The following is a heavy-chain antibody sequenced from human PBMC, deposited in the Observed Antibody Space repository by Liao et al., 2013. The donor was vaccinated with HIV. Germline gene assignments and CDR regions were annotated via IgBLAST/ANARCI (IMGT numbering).Heavy chain of an antibody. CDR3: GRLGQPSGDVYTGGYYYMDV. D-gene: IGHD3-10*01. V-gene: IGHV4-34*10. CDR1: GGSFSGYY. J-gene: IGHJ6*03. CDR2: INHSGST. Sequence: QAQLQESGPGLVRPSETLSLTCAVYGGSFSGYYWSWIRQPPGKGLQWIGEINHSGSTNYNPSLKSRVTISIDPSSNEFSLDLTSVTAADTAVYYCGRLGQPSGDVYTGGYYYMDVWGKGTTVTVSS.